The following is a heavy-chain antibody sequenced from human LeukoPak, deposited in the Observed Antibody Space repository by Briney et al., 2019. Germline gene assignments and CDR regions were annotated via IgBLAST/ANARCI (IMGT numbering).Heavy chain of an antibody. CDR1: GFSFSDHY. J-gene: IGHJ3*02. CDR2: ARNKANSYTT. V-gene: IGHV3-72*01. CDR3: ARVRYCSSTTCRGAFDI. D-gene: IGHD2-2*01. Sequence: GGSLRLSCAASGFSFSDHYMDWVRQAPGKGLEWVGRARNKANSYTTEYAASVKDRFTISRDDSENSLYLQMNSLKTEDTAVYYCARVRYCSSTTCRGAFDIWGQGTMVTVTS.